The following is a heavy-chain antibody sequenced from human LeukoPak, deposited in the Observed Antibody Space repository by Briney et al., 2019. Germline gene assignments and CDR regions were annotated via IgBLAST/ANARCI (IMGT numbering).Heavy chain of an antibody. Sequence: QTGGSLRLSCAASGFTFDDYAMHWVRQAPGKGLEWVSGISWNSGSIGYADSVKGRFTISRDNAKNSLYLQMNSLRAEDTAVYYCARGVSSPDGAFDIWGQGTMVTVSS. J-gene: IGHJ3*02. D-gene: IGHD6-13*01. CDR3: ARGVSSPDGAFDI. CDR2: ISWNSGSI. V-gene: IGHV3-9*01. CDR1: GFTFDDYA.